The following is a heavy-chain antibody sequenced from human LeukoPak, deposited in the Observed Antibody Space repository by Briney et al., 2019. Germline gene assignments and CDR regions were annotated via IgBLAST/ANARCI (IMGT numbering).Heavy chain of an antibody. CDR1: GLTFNSYN. V-gene: IGHV3-21*01. CDR3: ARDLRTYSSSPGY. J-gene: IGHJ4*02. CDR2: ITGSGGYS. Sequence: PGGSPRLSCAASGLTFNSYNMNWVRQAPGKGLELVSSITGSGGYSYYADSIKGRFTISRDNAKDSLFLQMSSLKAEDTGIYYCARDLRTYSSSPGYWGQGTLVTVSS. D-gene: IGHD4-11*01.